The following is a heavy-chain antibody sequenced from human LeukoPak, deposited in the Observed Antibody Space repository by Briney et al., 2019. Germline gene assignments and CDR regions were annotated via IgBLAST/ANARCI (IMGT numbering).Heavy chain of an antibody. J-gene: IGHJ5*02. CDR2: INPSGPYT. CDR1: GYTFISHY. Sequence: ASVKISCKASGYTFISHYIHWVRQAPGQGLEWMGIINPSGPYTRYAENFQGRVTMTRDTSTNTFYMELTRLRSDDTAMYYCARNSLPNKYTRFGPRGQGTLVNVSS. CDR3: ARNSLPNKYTRFGP. D-gene: IGHD1/OR15-1a*01. V-gene: IGHV1-46*01.